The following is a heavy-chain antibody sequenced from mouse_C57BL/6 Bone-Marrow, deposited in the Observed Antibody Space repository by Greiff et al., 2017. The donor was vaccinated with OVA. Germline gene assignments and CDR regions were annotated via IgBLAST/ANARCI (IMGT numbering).Heavy chain of an antibody. D-gene: IGHD2-1*01. CDR3: ARHLLWYAMDY. CDR1: GYTFTSYW. J-gene: IGHJ4*01. CDR2: IDPSDSET. Sequence: QVQLQQSGAELVRPGSSVKLSCKASGYTFTSYWMHWVKQRPIQGLEWIGNIDPSDSETHYNQKFKDKATLTVDKSSSTAYMQLSSLTSEDSAVYYCARHLLWYAMDYWGQGTSVTVSS. V-gene: IGHV1-52*01.